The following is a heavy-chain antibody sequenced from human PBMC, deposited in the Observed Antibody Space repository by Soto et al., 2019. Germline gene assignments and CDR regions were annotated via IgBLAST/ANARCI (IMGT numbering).Heavy chain of an antibody. Sequence: QVQLVQSGAEVKKPGSSVKVSCKASGGTFSSYAISWVRQAPGQGLEWMGGIIPIFGTANYAQKFQGRVTITADDSTSTAYMELSSLRSEDTAVYYCARGRVQMATILNWFDPWGQGTLVTVSS. CDR2: IIPIFGTA. CDR1: GGTFSSYA. V-gene: IGHV1-69*01. J-gene: IGHJ5*02. CDR3: ARGRVQMATILNWFDP. D-gene: IGHD5-12*01.